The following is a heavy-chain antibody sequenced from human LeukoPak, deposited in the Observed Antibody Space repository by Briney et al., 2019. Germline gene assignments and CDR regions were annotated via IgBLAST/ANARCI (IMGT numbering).Heavy chain of an antibody. CDR2: IYYSGST. V-gene: IGHV4-59*01. CDR3: ARGVAAAGIDY. Sequence: SETLSLTCTVSGGSLSSYYWSWIRQPPATGLEWIGYIYYSGSTNYNPSLKSRVTISVDTSKNQFSLKLSSVTAADTAVYYCARGVAAAGIDYSGQGTLVTVSS. J-gene: IGHJ4*02. D-gene: IGHD6-13*01. CDR1: GGSLSSYY.